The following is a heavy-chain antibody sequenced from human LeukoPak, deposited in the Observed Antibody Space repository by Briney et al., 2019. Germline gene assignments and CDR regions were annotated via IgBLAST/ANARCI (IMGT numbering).Heavy chain of an antibody. CDR2: LYSGGYT. V-gene: IGHV3-53*01. Sequence: GGSLRLSCAASGFTVSSNFMSWVRQAPGKGLEWVSVLYSGGYTDYADSVKGRFTISRDNSENTLYLQMNSQRADDTAVYYCVRASSTTAAGLFDYWGQGTLLTAS. D-gene: IGHD6-13*01. J-gene: IGHJ4*02. CDR3: VRASSTTAAGLFDY. CDR1: GFTVSSNF.